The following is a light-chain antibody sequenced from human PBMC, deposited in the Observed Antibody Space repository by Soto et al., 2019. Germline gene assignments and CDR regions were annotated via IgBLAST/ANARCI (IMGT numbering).Light chain of an antibody. J-gene: IGKJ4*01. CDR2: GAS. V-gene: IGKV3D-7*01. CDR3: QHDYNLLT. Sequence: EIVLTQSPDTLSLSPGERATLFFRASQSVRSYLSWYQQRPGQAPRLLIYGASTRATGIPARFSGSGSGTDFTLTVSSLQPEDFAVYYCQHDYNLLTFGGGTKVDIK. CDR1: QSVRSY.